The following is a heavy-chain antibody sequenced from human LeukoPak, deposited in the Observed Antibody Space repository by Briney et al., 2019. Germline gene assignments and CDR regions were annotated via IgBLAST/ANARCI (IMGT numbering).Heavy chain of an antibody. J-gene: IGHJ2*01. CDR2: ISSSSDYI. CDR3: ARGRFDL. CDR1: GFTFSSNS. Sequence: GGSLRLSCACAASGFTFSSNSTNWVRQAPGKGLEWVSSISSSSDYIYYADSVKGRFTISRDNAKNSLYLQMNSLRVEDMAVYYCARGRFDLWGRGTLVTVSS. V-gene: IGHV3-21*01.